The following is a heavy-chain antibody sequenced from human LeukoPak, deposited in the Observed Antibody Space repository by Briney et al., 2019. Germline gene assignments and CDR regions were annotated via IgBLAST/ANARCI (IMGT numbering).Heavy chain of an antibody. D-gene: IGHD2-2*01. J-gene: IGHJ4*02. CDR1: GGSFSGYY. CDR2: INHSGST. Sequence: SETLSLTCAVYGGSFSGYYWSWIRQPPGKGLEWIGEINHSGSTNYNPSLKSRVTISVDTSKNQFSLKLSSVTAADTAMYYCASIVPAARFDYWGQGTLVTVSS. CDR3: ASIVPAARFDY. V-gene: IGHV4-34*01.